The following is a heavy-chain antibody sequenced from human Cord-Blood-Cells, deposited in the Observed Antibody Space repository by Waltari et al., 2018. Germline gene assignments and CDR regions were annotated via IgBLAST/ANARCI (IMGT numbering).Heavy chain of an antibody. CDR3: ASSQYSSGWYLDY. J-gene: IGHJ4*02. Sequence: QVQLQESGPGLVKPSQTLSLTCTVSGGSISSGDYYWSWIRQPPGKGLEWVGYIDYSGSTYDNPSLKSRVTISVDTSKNQFSLKLSSVTAADTAVYYCASSQYSSGWYLDYWGQGTLVTVSS. D-gene: IGHD6-19*01. CDR1: GGSISSGDYY. CDR2: IDYSGST. V-gene: IGHV4-30-4*08.